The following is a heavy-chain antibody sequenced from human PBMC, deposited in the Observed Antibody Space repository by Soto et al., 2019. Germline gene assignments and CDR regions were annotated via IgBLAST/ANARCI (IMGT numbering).Heavy chain of an antibody. CDR3: AREETAAASREGNWFDP. CDR1: GYTFTAYY. Sequence: QVQLVQSGAEVKKPGASVKVSCKASGYTFTAYYMHWVRQAPGQGLECMGRINPNSGGSNYAQKFQGRVTMTRDTSISTAYMELSRLRSDDTAIYYCAREETAAASREGNWFDPWGQGTLVSVSS. CDR2: INPNSGGS. J-gene: IGHJ5*02. D-gene: IGHD2-2*01. V-gene: IGHV1-2*06.